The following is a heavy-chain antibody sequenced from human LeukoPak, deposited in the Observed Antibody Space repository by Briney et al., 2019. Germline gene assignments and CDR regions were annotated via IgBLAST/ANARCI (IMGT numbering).Heavy chain of an antibody. Sequence: SETLSLTCTVSGGSISSSSYYWGWIRQPPGKGLEWIGSIYYSGSTYYNPSLKSRVTISVDTSKNQFSLKLSSVTAADTAVYYCARWGEGYSYGSVYWGQGTLVTVSS. V-gene: IGHV4-39*07. J-gene: IGHJ4*02. CDR2: IYYSGST. CDR1: GGSISSSSYY. D-gene: IGHD5-18*01. CDR3: ARWGEGYSYGSVY.